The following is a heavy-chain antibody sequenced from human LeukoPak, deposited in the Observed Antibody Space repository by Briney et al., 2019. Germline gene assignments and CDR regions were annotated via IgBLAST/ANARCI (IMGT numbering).Heavy chain of an antibody. CDR1: GGSISSGGYY. CDR2: IYYSGST. Sequence: PSQTLSLACTVSGGSISSGGYYWSWIRQPPGKRLECIGYIYYSGSTNYNPSLKSRVTISVDTSKKQFSLKLASVIAADAAVYYCARMTESPTATGIYYMDVWGKGTTVTVSS. J-gene: IGHJ6*03. CDR3: ARMTESPTATGIYYMDV. D-gene: IGHD1-1*01. V-gene: IGHV4-61*08.